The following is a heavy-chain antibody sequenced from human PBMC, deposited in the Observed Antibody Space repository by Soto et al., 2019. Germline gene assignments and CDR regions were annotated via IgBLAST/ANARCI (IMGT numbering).Heavy chain of an antibody. D-gene: IGHD1-1*01. CDR1: GFTFSSSA. Sequence: EVQLLEGGGGLIHPGGSLRLSCAASGFTFSSSAMSWVRQAPGKGLEWVSSISDSGDNTFYAASVKGRFTISRDNSENTLYLQMNNLRVEDTAIFYCTKVVPYTNGKGYFEYWGQGTLVTVSS. CDR3: TKVVPYTNGKGYFEY. J-gene: IGHJ4*02. V-gene: IGHV3-23*01. CDR2: ISDSGDNT.